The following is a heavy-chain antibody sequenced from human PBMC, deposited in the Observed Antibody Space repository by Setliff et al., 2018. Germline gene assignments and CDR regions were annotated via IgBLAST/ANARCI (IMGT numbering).Heavy chain of an antibody. CDR3: VRGLSDRVNWFAFDY. V-gene: IGHV3-48*03. D-gene: IGHD1-1*01. J-gene: IGHJ4*02. Sequence: PGGSLRLSCAASGFSFNSYEMHWVRQAPGKGLEWVSYISASSANIQYADSVRGRFTVFRDNARNSLYLQMNSLRPEDTAIYFCVRGLSDRVNWFAFDYWGQGTLVTVSS. CDR2: ISASSANI. CDR1: GFSFNSYE.